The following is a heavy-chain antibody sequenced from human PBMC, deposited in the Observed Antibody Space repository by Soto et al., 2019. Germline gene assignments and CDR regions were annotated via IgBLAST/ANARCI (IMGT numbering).Heavy chain of an antibody. CDR3: ARGRNEVATNMAEYEY. Sequence: PGGSLRLSCAASGFTFSNYDIHWVRQAPGKGLEWVAGISYDGGYKSYAGSVKGRFTISRDNSENTVFLQMNSLRAEDTAVYSCARGRNEVATNMAEYEYWGQGTLVTVSS. CDR2: ISYDGGYK. V-gene: IGHV3-30*03. CDR1: GFTFSNYD. D-gene: IGHD3-16*01. J-gene: IGHJ4*02.